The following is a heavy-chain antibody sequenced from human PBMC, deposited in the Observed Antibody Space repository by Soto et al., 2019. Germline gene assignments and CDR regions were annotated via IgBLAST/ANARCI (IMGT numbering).Heavy chain of an antibody. D-gene: IGHD3-22*01. CDR1: GFTFSTYW. J-gene: IGHJ4*02. CDR3: ATDDPRGDYYDSSGYYFFWND. V-gene: IGHV3-74*01. CDR2: INSDGSST. Sequence: GSLRLSCAASGFTFSTYWMHWVRQAPGKGLVWVSRINSDGSSTNYADSVKGRFTILRDNSKNTLYLQMNSLRAEDTAVYYCATDDPRGDYYDSSGYYFFWNDWGQGTRVTVSS.